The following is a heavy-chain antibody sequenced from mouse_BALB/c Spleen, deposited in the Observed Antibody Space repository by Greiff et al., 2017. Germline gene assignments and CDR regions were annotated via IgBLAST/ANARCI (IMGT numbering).Heavy chain of an antibody. V-gene: IGHV5-17*02. CDR3: ARGRGNYVDY. CDR2: ISSGSSTI. J-gene: IGHJ2*01. Sequence: EVKLVESGGGLVQPGGSRKLSCAASGFTFSSFGMHWVRQAPEKGLEWVAYISSGSSTIYYADTVKGRFTISRDNPKNTLFLQMTSLRSEDTAMYYCARGRGNYVDYWGQGTTLTVSS. D-gene: IGHD3-3*01. CDR1: GFTFSSFG.